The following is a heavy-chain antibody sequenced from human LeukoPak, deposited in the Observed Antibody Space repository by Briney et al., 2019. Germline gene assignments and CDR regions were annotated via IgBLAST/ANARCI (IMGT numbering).Heavy chain of an antibody. V-gene: IGHV3-23*01. CDR1: GFTFSSYA. D-gene: IGHD3-22*01. CDR2: ISGSGGST. Sequence: GGSLRLSCAVPGFTFSSYAMSWVRQAPGKGLEWVSAISGSGGSTYYADSVKGRFTISRDNSKNTLYLQMNSLRAEDTAVYYCAKDHISNYYDSSGYYSDAFDIWGQGTMVTVSS. CDR3: AKDHISNYYDSSGYYSDAFDI. J-gene: IGHJ3*02.